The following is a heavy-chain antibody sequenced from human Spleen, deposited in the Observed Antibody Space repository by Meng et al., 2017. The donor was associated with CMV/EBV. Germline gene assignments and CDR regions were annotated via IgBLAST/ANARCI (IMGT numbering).Heavy chain of an antibody. CDR3: ARAHSSSVPRRRPYYYYDMDV. D-gene: IGHD6-6*01. Sequence: SVKVSCKASGGTFSSYAISWVRQAPGQGLEWMGGIIPILGIANYAQKFQGRVTITADKSTSTAYMELSSLRSEDTAVYYCARAHSSSVPRRRPYYYYDMDVWGQGTTVTVSS. CDR1: GGTFSSYA. CDR2: IIPILGIA. V-gene: IGHV1-69*10. J-gene: IGHJ6*02.